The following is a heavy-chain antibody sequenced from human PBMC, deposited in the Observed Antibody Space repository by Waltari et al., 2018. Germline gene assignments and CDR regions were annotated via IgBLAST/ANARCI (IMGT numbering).Heavy chain of an antibody. CDR1: GFTFSSYW. J-gene: IGHJ4*02. CDR2: IKQDGSEK. CDR3: AGGPAYCGGDCSGGGALDH. V-gene: IGHV3-7*01. Sequence: EVHLVESGGGLVQPGGSLRLSCVASGFTFSSYWMSWVRQAPGKGLEWVANIKQDGSEKYYVDSVKGRFTISRDNAKNSLYVQMNSLRAEDTAVYYCAGGPAYCGGDCSGGGALDHWGQGTLVTVSS. D-gene: IGHD2-21*01.